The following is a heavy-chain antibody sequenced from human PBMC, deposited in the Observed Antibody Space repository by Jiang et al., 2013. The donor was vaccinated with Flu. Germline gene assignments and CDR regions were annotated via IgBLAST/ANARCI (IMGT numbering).Heavy chain of an antibody. CDR2: ISTSGGTT. CDR1: GFTFSNYA. V-gene: IGHV3-23*01. D-gene: IGHD2-21*02. Sequence: VQLLESGGDLVQPGGSLRLSCAASGFTFSNYAMSWVRQAPGKGLEWVSAISTSGGTTYYADSVKGRFTFSRDNSKSTLYLQMNSLRAEDTAIYYCAKHSAVTETPNSDLDYWGQGTLVTVSS. CDR3: AKHSAVTETPNSDLDY. J-gene: IGHJ4*02.